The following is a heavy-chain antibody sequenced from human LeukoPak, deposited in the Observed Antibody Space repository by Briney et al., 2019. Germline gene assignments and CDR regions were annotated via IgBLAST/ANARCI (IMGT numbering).Heavy chain of an antibody. J-gene: IGHJ4*02. CDR2: IKQDGSEK. Sequence: GGSLRLSCAASGFTFSSYWMSWVRQAPGKGLEWVANIKQDGSEKYYVDSVKGRFTISRDNAKNSLYLQMNSLRAEDTAVYYCARGEEYSSGWYVGYWGQGTLVTVSS. D-gene: IGHD6-19*01. V-gene: IGHV3-7*01. CDR3: ARGEEYSSGWYVGY. CDR1: GFTFSSYW.